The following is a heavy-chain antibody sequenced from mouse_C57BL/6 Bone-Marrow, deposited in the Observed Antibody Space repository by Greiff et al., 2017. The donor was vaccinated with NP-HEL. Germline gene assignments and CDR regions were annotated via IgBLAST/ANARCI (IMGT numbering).Heavy chain of an antibody. CDR1: GYTFTSYG. J-gene: IGHJ4*01. CDR3: ARSYYSNYVTQYYYAMDY. V-gene: IGHV1-81*01. D-gene: IGHD2-5*01. Sequence: QVQLKESGAELARPGASVKLSCKASGYTFTSYGISWVKQRTGQGLEWIGEIYPRSGNTYYNEKFKGKATLTADKSSSTAYMELRSLTSEDSAVYFSARSYYSNYVTQYYYAMDYWGQGTSVTVSS. CDR2: IYPRSGNT.